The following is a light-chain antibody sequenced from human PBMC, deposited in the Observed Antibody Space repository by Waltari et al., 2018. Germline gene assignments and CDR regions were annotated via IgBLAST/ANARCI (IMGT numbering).Light chain of an antibody. J-gene: IGKJ1*01. CDR1: QIISKY. CDR3: QHYVSLPAT. V-gene: IGKV3-20*01. Sequence: SCRASQIISKYLAWYQQKPGQAPRLLIYHASSRSTGIPDRFSGSGFGTDFSLTISRLEPEDFAVYYCQHYVSLPATFGQGTKLEIK. CDR2: HAS.